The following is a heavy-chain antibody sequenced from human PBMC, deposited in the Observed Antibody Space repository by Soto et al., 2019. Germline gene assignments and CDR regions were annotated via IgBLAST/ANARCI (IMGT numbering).Heavy chain of an antibody. D-gene: IGHD3-22*01. CDR3: AREREVVTTYYYYYMDV. CDR1: GYTFTSSG. V-gene: IGHV1-18*01. J-gene: IGHJ6*03. CDR2: ISAYNGNT. Sequence: ASVKVSCKASGYTFTSSGIRWVRQAPGQGLEWMGWISAYNGNTNYAQKLQGRVTMTTDTSTSTAYMELRSLRSDDTAVYYCAREREVVTTYYYYYMDVWGKGTTVTVSS.